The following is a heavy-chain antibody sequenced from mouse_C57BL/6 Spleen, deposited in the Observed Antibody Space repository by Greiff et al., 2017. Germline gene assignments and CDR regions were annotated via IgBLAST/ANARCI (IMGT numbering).Heavy chain of an antibody. CDR2: FYPGSGSI. CDR1: GYTFTEYT. CDR3: ARHEDGLYAMGY. Sequence: QVQLKESGAELVKPGASVKLSCKASGYTFTEYTIHWVKQRSGQGLEWIGCFYPGSGSIKYNEKFKDKATLTANKSSSTVYMELSRLTSEDSAVYFCARHEDGLYAMGYWGQGTSVTVSS. V-gene: IGHV1-62-2*01. J-gene: IGHJ4*01.